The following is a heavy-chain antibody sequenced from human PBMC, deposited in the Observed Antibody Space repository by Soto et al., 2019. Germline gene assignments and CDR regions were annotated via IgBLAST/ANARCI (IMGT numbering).Heavy chain of an antibody. D-gene: IGHD6-19*01. CDR2: ISGSGGST. J-gene: IGHJ5*02. V-gene: IGHV3-23*01. CDR1: GFTFSGYA. CDR3: AKKTRQWLVLS. Sequence: GGSLRLSCAASGFTFSGYAMSWVRQAPGKGLEWVSAISGSGGSTYYADSVKGRFTISRDNSKNTLYLQMNSLRAEDTAVYYCAKKTRQWLVLSWGQGTLVTVSS.